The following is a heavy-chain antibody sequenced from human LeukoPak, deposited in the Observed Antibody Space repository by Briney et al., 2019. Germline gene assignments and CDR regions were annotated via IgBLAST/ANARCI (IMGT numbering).Heavy chain of an antibody. V-gene: IGHV3-23*01. D-gene: IGHD2-15*01. Sequence: GGSLRLSCAASGFTFSGYAMTWVRQAPGKGLEWVSGTGGSGATTYYADSVKGRFTISRDNSKNTLYLQMNSLRAEDTAVYYCARRLVGLCSGGSCFPYYWYFDLWGRGTLVTVSS. CDR1: GFTFSGYA. CDR2: TGGSGATT. J-gene: IGHJ2*01. CDR3: ARRLVGLCSGGSCFPYYWYFDL.